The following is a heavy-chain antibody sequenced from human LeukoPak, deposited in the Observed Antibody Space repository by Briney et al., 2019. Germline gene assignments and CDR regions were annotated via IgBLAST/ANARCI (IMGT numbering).Heavy chain of an antibody. CDR3: VRVSATVSVLYHFDD. Sequence: GGSLRLSCAVSGFTLSDRHMDWLRQAPGKRLEWVGRIPRRRKPNNCRFVFAASVVSRFTLSRDVSKNLLYLQMDGLKTEDTAVYYCVRVSATVSVLYHFDDWGQGALVTVSS. D-gene: IGHD4-17*01. CDR2: RRRKPNNCRF. J-gene: IGHJ4*02. V-gene: IGHV3-72*01. CDR1: GFTLSDRH.